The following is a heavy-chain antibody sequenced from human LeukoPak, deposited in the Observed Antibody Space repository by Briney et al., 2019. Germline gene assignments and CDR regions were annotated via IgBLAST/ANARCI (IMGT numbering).Heavy chain of an antibody. J-gene: IGHJ6*03. Sequence: PSETLSLTCTVSGYSISSGYYWGWIRQPPGKGLEWIGSIYHSGSTYYNPSLKSRVTISVDTSKNQFSLQLNSVTPEDTAVYYCARGLYGDYGSRWYYYYMDVWGKGTTVTVSS. D-gene: IGHD4-17*01. V-gene: IGHV4-38-2*02. CDR3: ARGLYGDYGSRWYYYYMDV. CDR2: IYHSGST. CDR1: GYSISSGYY.